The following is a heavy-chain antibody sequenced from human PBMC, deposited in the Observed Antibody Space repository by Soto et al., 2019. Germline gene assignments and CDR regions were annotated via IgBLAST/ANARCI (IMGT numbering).Heavy chain of an antibody. J-gene: IGHJ6*03. D-gene: IGHD3-10*01. V-gene: IGHV3-21*01. Sequence: GGSLRLSCAASGFTFSSYSMNWVRQAPGKGLEWVSSISSSSSYIYYADSVKGRFTISRDNAKNSLYLQMNSLRAEDTAVYYCAREFGIGRDYYMDVWGKGTTVTVSS. CDR3: AREFGIGRDYYMDV. CDR2: ISSSSSYI. CDR1: GFTFSSYS.